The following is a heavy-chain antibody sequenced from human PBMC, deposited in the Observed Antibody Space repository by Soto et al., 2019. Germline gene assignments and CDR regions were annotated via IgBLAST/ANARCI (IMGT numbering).Heavy chain of an antibody. D-gene: IGHD3-3*01. CDR1: GGSIRTTFSY. V-gene: IGHV4-31*03. CDR3: ARVISGERSTISGLVFGTRDV. Sequence: PLSLTCTASGGSIRTTFSYRSWILHHPGEGLEWIVYIDHSGSTCYNPSLKRRAAMSVDTSSNHFSLSLSSVTAADTAVYYCARVISGERSTISGLVFGTRDVWGKGNTVTVSS. J-gene: IGHJ6*04. CDR2: IDHSGST.